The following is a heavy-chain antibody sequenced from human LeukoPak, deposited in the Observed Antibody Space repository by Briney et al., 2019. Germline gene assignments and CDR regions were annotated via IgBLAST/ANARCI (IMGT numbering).Heavy chain of an antibody. CDR2: IYTSGST. CDR1: GGSISSYY. CDR3: ARQSTVTKGVGYYYYYMDV. V-gene: IGHV4-4*07. D-gene: IGHD4-17*01. J-gene: IGHJ6*03. Sequence: PSETLSLTCTVSGGSISSYYWSWLRQPAGKGLEWIGRIYTSGSTNYNPSFKSRVTMSVDTSKNQFSLKLSSVTAADTAVYYCARQSTVTKGVGYYYYYMDVWDKGTTVTVSS.